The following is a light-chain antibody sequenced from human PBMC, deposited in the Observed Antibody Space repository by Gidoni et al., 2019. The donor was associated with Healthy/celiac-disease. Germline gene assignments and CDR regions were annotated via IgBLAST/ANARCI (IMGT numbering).Light chain of an antibody. V-gene: IGLV6-57*02. J-gene: IGLJ3*02. CDR2: EDN. CDR1: SGSIASNY. Sequence: NFMLTQPHSVSESPAQTVTISCTGTSGSIASNYVQWYQQRPGSAPTTVIYEDNQRPSGVTDRFSGSIDSSSNSASLTISGLKTEDEADYYCQSYDSSNQGVFGGGTKLTV. CDR3: QSYDSSNQGV.